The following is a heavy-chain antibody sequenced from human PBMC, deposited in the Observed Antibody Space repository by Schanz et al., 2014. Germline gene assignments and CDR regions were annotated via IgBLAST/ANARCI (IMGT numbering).Heavy chain of an antibody. Sequence: EVQLVESGGGLVQPGGSLRLSCAASGFTFSSYWMHWVRQAPGKGLVWVSRINSDGSTTIYADSVNGRSTISRDNAKNTLYLQMNSLRAEDTAVYYCARPLGPNYYYYGLDVWGQGTTVTVSS. J-gene: IGHJ6*02. CDR1: GFTFSSYW. CDR2: INSDGSTT. CDR3: ARPLGPNYYYYGLDV. V-gene: IGHV3-74*01.